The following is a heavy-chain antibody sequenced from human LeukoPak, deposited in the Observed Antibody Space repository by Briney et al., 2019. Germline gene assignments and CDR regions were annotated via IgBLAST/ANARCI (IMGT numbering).Heavy chain of an antibody. CDR1: GYTFTSYY. CDR3: ARDLHYYVAMDV. V-gene: IGHV1-46*04. J-gene: IGHJ6*02. D-gene: IGHD3-10*02. Sequence: ASVKVSCKASGYTFTSYYMHWVRQAPGQGLEWMGIINPSGGSTSYADSVKGRFTISRDNSKSMLFLQLNSLRAEDTALYYCARDLHYYVAMDVWGQGTTVTVSS. CDR2: INPSGGST.